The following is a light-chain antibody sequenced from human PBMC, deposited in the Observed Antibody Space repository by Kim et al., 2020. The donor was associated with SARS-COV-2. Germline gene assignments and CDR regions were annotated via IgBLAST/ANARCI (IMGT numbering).Light chain of an antibody. CDR3: CSYGGNYPYV. CDR2: DVS. Sequence: GQSYTMSCTGTSSDVGGYNYVSWYQQHPGKAPQLMIYDVSELPSGVPDRFSGSKSGNTASLTISGLQAEDDADYFCCSYGGNYPYVFGSGTKVTAL. CDR1: SSDVGGYNY. J-gene: IGLJ1*01. V-gene: IGLV2-11*01.